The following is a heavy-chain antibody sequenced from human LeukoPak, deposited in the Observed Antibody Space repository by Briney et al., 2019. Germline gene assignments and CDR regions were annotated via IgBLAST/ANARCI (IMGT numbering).Heavy chain of an antibody. D-gene: IGHD6-13*01. CDR3: ARGEQQLVQYGY. CDR2: IYYSGST. CDR1: GGSISSYY. Sequence: KPSGTLSLTCAVSGGSISSYYWSWIRQPPGKGLEWIGYIYYSGSTNYNPSLKSRVTIPVDTSKNQFSLKLSSVTAADTAVYYCARGEQQLVQYGYWGQGTLVTVSS. J-gene: IGHJ4*02. V-gene: IGHV4-59*01.